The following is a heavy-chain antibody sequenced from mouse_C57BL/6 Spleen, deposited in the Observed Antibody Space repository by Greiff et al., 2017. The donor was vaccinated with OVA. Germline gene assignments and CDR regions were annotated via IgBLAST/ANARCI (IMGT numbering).Heavy chain of an antibody. CDR1: GYTFTSYW. V-gene: IGHV1-64*01. CDR3: ARGGANLRYYCDY. J-gene: IGHJ2*01. D-gene: IGHD1-1*01. CDR2: LPPNSGST. Sequence: VQLQQPGAELVKPGASVKLSCKASGYTFTSYWMHWVKQRPGQGLEWIGMLPPNSGSTNYNEKFKSKATLTVDKSSSTAYMQLSSLTSEDSAVYYCARGGANLRYYCDYWGQGTTLTVSS.